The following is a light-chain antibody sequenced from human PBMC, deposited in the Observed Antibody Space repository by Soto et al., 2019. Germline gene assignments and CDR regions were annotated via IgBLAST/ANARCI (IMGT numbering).Light chain of an antibody. J-gene: IGKJ5*01. CDR3: QQYGSSIT. CDR2: GAS. Sequence: SVLTQSPGTLSLSPGERATLSCRASQSVSSNYLAWYQQKPGQAPRLLIYGASTRASGIPDRFSGSGSGTDFTLTISRLEPEDFAVFYCQQYGSSITFGQGTRLEIK. CDR1: QSVSSNY. V-gene: IGKV3-20*01.